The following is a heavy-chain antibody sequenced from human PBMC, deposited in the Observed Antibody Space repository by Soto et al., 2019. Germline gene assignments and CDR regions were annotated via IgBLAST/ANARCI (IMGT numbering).Heavy chain of an antibody. Sequence: PGGSLRLSCAASGFTFSDYYMSWIRQAPGKGLEWVSYINSRSSSTNYADSVKGRFTISRDNAKNLLYLQMNSLRAEDTAVYYCAKEAGRDGYNVDYWGQGTLVTVS. CDR2: INSRSSST. CDR3: AKEAGRDGYNVDY. J-gene: IGHJ4*02. V-gene: IGHV3-11*03. CDR1: GFTFSDYY. D-gene: IGHD5-12*01.